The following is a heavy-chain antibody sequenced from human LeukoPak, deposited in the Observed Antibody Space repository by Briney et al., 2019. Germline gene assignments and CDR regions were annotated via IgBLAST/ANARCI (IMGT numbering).Heavy chain of an antibody. J-gene: IGHJ2*01. V-gene: IGHV3-21*01. D-gene: IGHD2-15*01. CDR3: ARPQPQSGGTWHFDL. CDR1: GFTFSVYN. CDR2: ISSSGHYI. Sequence: GGSLRLSCAASGFTFSVYNMNWVRQAPGKGLEWVASISSSGHYIYYADSVKGRFTISRDNAKDSLFLQMNSLRPEDTAVYYCARPQPQSGGTWHFDLWGRGTLVTVSS.